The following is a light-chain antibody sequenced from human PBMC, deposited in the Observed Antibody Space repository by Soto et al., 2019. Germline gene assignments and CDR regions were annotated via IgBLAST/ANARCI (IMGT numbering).Light chain of an antibody. V-gene: IGKV3-20*01. J-gene: IGKJ3*01. CDR2: GVS. Sequence: EIVLTQSPGTLSLSPGERATLSCRASQSVGSTYLAWYQQKPGQAPKLLIYGVSSRATGIPDRFSGSGSGTAFTLTISRLEPEDFAVYYCRQYCTSPLTFGPGTKVDI. CDR3: RQYCTSPLT. CDR1: QSVGSTY.